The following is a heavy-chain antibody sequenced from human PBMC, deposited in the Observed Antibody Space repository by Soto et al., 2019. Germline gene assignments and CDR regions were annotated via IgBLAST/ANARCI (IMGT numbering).Heavy chain of an antibody. J-gene: IGHJ2*01. Sequence: QVQLVESGGGVVQPGRSLRLSCAASGFTFSSYAMHWVRQAPGKVLEWVAVISYDGSNKYYADSVKGRFTISRDNSKNTRYRQMNSLRTEDTAVYYCARPLWRDDYNWGYFDLWGRGTLVTVSS. D-gene: IGHD4-4*01. CDR3: ARPLWRDDYNWGYFDL. CDR1: GFTFSSYA. V-gene: IGHV3-30-3*01. CDR2: ISYDGSNK.